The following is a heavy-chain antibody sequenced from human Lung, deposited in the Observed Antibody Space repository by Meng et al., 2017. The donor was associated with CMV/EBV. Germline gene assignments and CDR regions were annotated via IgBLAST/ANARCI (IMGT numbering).Heavy chain of an antibody. CDR3: ARPGTYSSGWYAY. V-gene: IGHV5-51*01. D-gene: IGHD6-19*01. CDR2: IYPGDSDT. J-gene: IGHJ4*02. CDR1: GYSFTSYW. Sequence: GEXXTISCQGSGYSFTSYWIGWVRQMPGKGLEWMGIIYPGDSDTRYSPSFQGQVTISADKSISTAYLQWSSLKASDTSMYYCARPGTYSSGWYAYWGKGTXVTVSS.